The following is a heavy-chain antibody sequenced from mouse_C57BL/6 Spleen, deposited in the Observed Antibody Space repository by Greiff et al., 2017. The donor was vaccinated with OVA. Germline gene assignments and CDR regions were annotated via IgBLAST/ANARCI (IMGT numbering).Heavy chain of an antibody. CDR2: ISYDGSN. CDR1: GYSITSGYY. CDR3: AREQD. V-gene: IGHV3-6*01. J-gene: IGHJ2*01. Sequence: VQLKESGPGLVKPSQSLSLTCSVTGYSITSGYYWNWIRQFPGNKLEWMGYISYDGSNNYNPSLKNRISITRDTSKNQFFLKLNSVTTEDTATYYCAREQDWGQGTTLTVSS.